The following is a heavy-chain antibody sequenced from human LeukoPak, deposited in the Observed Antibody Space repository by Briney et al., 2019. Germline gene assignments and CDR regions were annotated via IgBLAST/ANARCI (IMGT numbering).Heavy chain of an antibody. Sequence: ASVKVSCKASGYTFTSYDINWVRQATGQGLEWMGWMNPNSGNTGYAQEFQGRVTMTRNTSISTAYMELSSLRSEDTAVYYCARDSLDPEGGYYGMDVWGQGTTVTVSS. V-gene: IGHV1-8*01. CDR2: MNPNSGNT. D-gene: IGHD1-26*01. J-gene: IGHJ6*02. CDR3: ARDSLDPEGGYYGMDV. CDR1: GYTFTSYD.